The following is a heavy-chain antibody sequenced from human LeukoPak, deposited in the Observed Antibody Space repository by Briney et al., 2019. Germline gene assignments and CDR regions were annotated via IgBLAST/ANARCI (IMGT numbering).Heavy chain of an antibody. CDR2: IYSGGST. CDR1: GFTVSSNY. Sequence: PGGSLRLSCAASGFTVSSNYMSWVRQAPRKGLEWVSVIYSGGSTYYADSVKGRFTISRDNSKNTLYLQMNSLRAEDTAVYYCARDARSGPYYYYGMDVWGQGTTVTVSS. D-gene: IGHD3-10*01. CDR3: ARDARSGPYYYYGMDV. V-gene: IGHV3-53*01. J-gene: IGHJ6*02.